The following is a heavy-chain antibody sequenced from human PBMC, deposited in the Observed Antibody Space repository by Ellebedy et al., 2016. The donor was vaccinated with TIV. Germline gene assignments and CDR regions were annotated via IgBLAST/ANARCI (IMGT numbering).Heavy chain of an antibody. CDR1: GFTFGDYA. CDR3: TRDHGALYCSGGSCYPYYFDY. CDR2: IRSKAYGGTT. V-gene: IGHV3-49*03. J-gene: IGHJ4*02. D-gene: IGHD2-15*01. Sequence: GGSLRLSCTASGFTFGDYAMSWFRQAPGKGLEWVGFIRSKAYGGTTEYAASVKGRFTISRDDSKSIAYLQMNSLKTEDTAVYYCTRDHGALYCSGGSCYPYYFDYWGQGTLVTVPS.